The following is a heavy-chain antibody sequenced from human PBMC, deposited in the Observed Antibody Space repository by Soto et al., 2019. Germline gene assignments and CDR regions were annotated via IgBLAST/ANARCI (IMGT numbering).Heavy chain of an antibody. CDR2: LSSDGSTT. CDR3: VRGKYSGSYFFDY. CDR1: GFSFTNDW. Sequence: PGGSLSLSCEASGFSFTNDWMHWVRQAPGKGLVWVSSLSSDGSTTDYADSVKGRFTISRDNAKNTLYLQMNSLGAEDTAVYYCVRGKYSGSYFFDYWGQGTLVTAPQ. V-gene: IGHV3-74*01. D-gene: IGHD1-26*01. J-gene: IGHJ4*02.